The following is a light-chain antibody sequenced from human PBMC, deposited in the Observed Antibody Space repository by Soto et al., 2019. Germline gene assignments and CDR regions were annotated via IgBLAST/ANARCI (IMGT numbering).Light chain of an antibody. V-gene: IGLV2-11*01. CDR2: HVT. J-gene: IGLJ2*01. CDR3: CSYAGSSTLVI. Sequence: QSALTQPRSVSGSPGQSVTISCTGTSSDVGAYDYVSWYQQYPGKAPKLMIYHVTKRPSGVPDRFSGSKSDNTASLTISGLQDEDAADYYCCSYAGSSTLVIFGGGTKLTVL. CDR1: SSDVGAYDY.